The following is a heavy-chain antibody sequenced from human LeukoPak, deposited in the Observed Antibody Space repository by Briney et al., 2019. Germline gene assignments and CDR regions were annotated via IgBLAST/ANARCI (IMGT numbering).Heavy chain of an antibody. Sequence: SETLALTCTVCGGSISSYYWSWIRQPPGKGLEWIGYIYYSGSTNYNPSLKSRVTISVDTSKNQFSLKLSSVTAADTAVYYCTSYYYDSSGYYNFDYWGQGTLVTVSS. V-gene: IGHV4-59*01. D-gene: IGHD3-22*01. CDR2: IYYSGST. J-gene: IGHJ4*02. CDR3: TSYYYDSSGYYNFDY. CDR1: GGSISSYY.